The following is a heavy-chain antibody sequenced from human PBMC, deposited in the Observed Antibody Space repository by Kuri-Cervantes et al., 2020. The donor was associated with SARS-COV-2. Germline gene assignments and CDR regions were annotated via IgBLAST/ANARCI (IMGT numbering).Heavy chain of an antibody. V-gene: IGHV3-53*01. D-gene: IGHD4-11*01. CDR2: IYSGGST. CDR1: GFTVSSNY. Sequence: GESLKISCAASGFTVSSNYMSWVRQAPGKGLEWVSVIYSGGSTYYADSVKGRFTISRDNSKNTLYLQMNSLRAEDTAVYYCARLGGNDYTPYEAYNWFDPWGQGTLVTVSS. J-gene: IGHJ5*02. CDR3: ARLGGNDYTPYEAYNWFDP.